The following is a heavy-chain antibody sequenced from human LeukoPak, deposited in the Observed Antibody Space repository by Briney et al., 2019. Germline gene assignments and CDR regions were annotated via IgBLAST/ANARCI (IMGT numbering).Heavy chain of an antibody. Sequence: GGSLRLSCAASGFTFSSYAMHWVRQAPGKGLEWVAVISYDGSNKYYADSVKGRFTISRDNSKNTLYLQMNSLRAEDTAVYYCAREGVVAARGAFDIWGQGTKVTVSS. CDR3: AREGVVAARGAFDI. J-gene: IGHJ3*02. V-gene: IGHV3-30-3*01. CDR1: GFTFSSYA. D-gene: IGHD2-15*01. CDR2: ISYDGSNK.